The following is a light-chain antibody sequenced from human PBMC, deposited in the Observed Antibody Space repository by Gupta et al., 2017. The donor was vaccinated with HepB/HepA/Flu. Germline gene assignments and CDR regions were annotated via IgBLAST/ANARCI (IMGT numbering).Light chain of an antibody. CDR1: SSNIGSNT. V-gene: IGLV1-44*01. Sequence: QSVLTQPPSASGTPGQRVTISCSGSSSNIGSNTVNWYQQLPGTAPKLLIYPNNQRPSGVPDRFSGSKSGTSASLAISGLQSEGEADYYCAACDDSLNGVVFGGGTKLTVL. CDR2: PNN. CDR3: AACDDSLNGVV. J-gene: IGLJ2*01.